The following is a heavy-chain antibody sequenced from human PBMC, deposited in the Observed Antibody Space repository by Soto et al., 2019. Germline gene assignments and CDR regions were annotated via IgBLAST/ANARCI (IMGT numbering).Heavy chain of an antibody. D-gene: IGHD6-13*01. J-gene: IGHJ4*02. CDR3: AAAGIPFDY. Sequence: SETLSLTCTVSGGSISSSSYYWGWIRQPPGKGLEWIGSIYYSGSTYYNPSLKSRVTISVDTSKNQFSLKLSSVTAADTAVYYCAAAGIPFDYWGQGTLVTVSS. V-gene: IGHV4-39*01. CDR2: IYYSGST. CDR1: GGSISSSSYY.